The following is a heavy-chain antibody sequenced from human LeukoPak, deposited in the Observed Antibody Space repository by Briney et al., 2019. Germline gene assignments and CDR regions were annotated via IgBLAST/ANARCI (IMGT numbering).Heavy chain of an antibody. Sequence: ASVKVSCKASGGTFISYAISWVRQAPGQGLEWMGRFIPTLDMANHAQKFQDRVTITADKSTSTAYMELSSLRSEDTAVYYCAKSATTVTSNFDYWGQGTLVTVSS. J-gene: IGHJ4*02. CDR2: FIPTLDMA. D-gene: IGHD4-17*01. CDR1: GGTFISYA. V-gene: IGHV1-69*04. CDR3: AKSATTVTSNFDY.